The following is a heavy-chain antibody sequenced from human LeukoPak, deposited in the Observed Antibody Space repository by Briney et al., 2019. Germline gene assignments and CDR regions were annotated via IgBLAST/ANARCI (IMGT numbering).Heavy chain of an antibody. CDR1: GDSISSYY. Sequence: SETLSLTCTVPGDSISSYYWSWVPQPPGKGLEWIGCIYYSGNTNYNPSLKSRVTISIDTSKNQFSLKLSSVSAADPAVYYCARGYAYDIWGQGTMVTVS. J-gene: IGHJ3*02. CDR2: IYYSGNT. CDR3: ARGYAYDI. V-gene: IGHV4-59*01.